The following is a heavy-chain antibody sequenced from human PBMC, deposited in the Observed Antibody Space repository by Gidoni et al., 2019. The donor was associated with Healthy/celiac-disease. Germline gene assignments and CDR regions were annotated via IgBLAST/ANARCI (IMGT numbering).Heavy chain of an antibody. CDR3: ARVPTTVVTKYYFDY. D-gene: IGHD4-17*01. J-gene: IGHJ4*02. CDR2: IYYSGST. V-gene: IGHV4-39*07. CDR1: GGSISSSSYY. Sequence: QLQLQESGPGLVNPSETLSLTFTVSGGSISSSSYYWGWIRQPPGKGLEWIGSIYYSGSTYYNPSLKSRVTISVDTSKNQFSLKLSSVTAADTAVYYCARVPTTVVTKYYFDYWGQGTLVTVSS.